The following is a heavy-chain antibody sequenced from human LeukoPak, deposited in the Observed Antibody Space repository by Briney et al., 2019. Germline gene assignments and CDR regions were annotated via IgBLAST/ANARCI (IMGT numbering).Heavy chain of an antibody. Sequence: PGGSLRLSCSASGFTFNSYAMHWVRQAPGEGLEYVSAISVNGGGTYYADSVKGRFTISRDTSKNTLYLQMNSLRAEDTAVYYCARIIGYDASGNYRGYFDLWGRGTLVTVSS. CDR3: ARIIGYDASGNYRGYFDL. CDR1: GFTFNSYA. D-gene: IGHD3-10*01. J-gene: IGHJ2*01. V-gene: IGHV3-64*04. CDR2: ISVNGGGT.